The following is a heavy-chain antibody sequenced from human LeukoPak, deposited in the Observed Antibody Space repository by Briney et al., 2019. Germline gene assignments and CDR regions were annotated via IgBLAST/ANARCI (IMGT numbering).Heavy chain of an antibody. D-gene: IGHD2-21*01. J-gene: IGHJ6*02. V-gene: IGHV3-30*04. CDR2: ISYDGINQ. CDR1: GFTFSSYA. Sequence: GGSLRLSCAASGFTFSSYAMHWVRQAPGKGLDRVAFISYDGINQYYADSVKGRFTISRDNSKNTLYLQMNSLRTEDTAVYYCARVWRILAYGHYYGMDVWGQGTTVTVSS. CDR3: ARVWRILAYGHYYGMDV.